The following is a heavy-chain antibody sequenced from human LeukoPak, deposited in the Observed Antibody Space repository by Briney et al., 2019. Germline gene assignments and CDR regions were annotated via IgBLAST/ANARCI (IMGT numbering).Heavy chain of an antibody. D-gene: IGHD6-13*01. Sequence: ASVKVSCKASGYTFTGYYMHWVRQAPGQGLEWMGWINPNSGGTNYAQKFQGRVTMTRDTSISTAYMELSRLRSDDTAVYYCALGYSSSWYGLHYWGQGTLVTVSS. CDR3: ALGYSSSWYGLHY. CDR1: GYTFTGYY. V-gene: IGHV1-2*02. J-gene: IGHJ4*02. CDR2: INPNSGGT.